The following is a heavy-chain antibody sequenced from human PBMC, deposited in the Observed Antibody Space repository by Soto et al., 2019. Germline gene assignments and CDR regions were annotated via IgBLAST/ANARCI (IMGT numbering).Heavy chain of an antibody. D-gene: IGHD5-18*01. CDR2: IYGGGST. J-gene: IGHJ6*02. V-gene: IGHV3-53*01. Sequence: GSLRLSCAVSGFALSSYSIAWVRQAPGKGLEWVSVIYGGGSTYYADSVKGRFTISRDNSKNTLYLQMNSLRAEDTAVYYCARDSGYSYGYYGMDVWGQGTTVTVSS. CDR3: ARDSGYSYGYYGMDV. CDR1: GFALSSYS.